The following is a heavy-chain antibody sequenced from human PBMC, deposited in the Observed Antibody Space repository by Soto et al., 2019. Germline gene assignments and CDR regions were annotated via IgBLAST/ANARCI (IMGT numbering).Heavy chain of an antibody. J-gene: IGHJ3*02. CDR2: IYYSGST. CDR1: GGSISSYY. D-gene: IGHD3-22*01. Sequence: PSETLSLTCTVSGGSISSYYWSWIRQPPGKGLEWIGYIYYSGSTNYNPSLKSRVTISVDTSKNQFSLKLSSVTAADTAVYYCARGNLTTMIVVDDAFDIWGQGTMVTVS. CDR3: ARGNLTTMIVVDDAFDI. V-gene: IGHV4-59*01.